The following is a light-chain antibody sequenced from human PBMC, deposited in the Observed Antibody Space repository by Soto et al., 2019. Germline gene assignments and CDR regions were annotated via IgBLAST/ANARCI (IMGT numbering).Light chain of an antibody. J-gene: IGKJ4*01. CDR1: QSVSSNY. CDR3: QQHISWPLT. CDR2: GIS. Sequence: EVVLTQSPGTLSLSPGERATLSCRASQSVSSNYFAWYQQKPGQAPTLLIYGISSRATGIPDRFSGSGSGTDFTLTISSLEPEDFAVYYCQQHISWPLTFGGGTKVDIK. V-gene: IGKV3-20*01.